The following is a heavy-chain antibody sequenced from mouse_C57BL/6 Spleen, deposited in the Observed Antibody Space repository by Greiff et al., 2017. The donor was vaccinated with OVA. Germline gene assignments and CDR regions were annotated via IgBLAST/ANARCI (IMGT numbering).Heavy chain of an antibody. Sequence: VQLQQSGPELVKPGASVKISCKASGYTFTDYYMNWVKQSHGKSLEWIGDINPNNGGTSYNQKFKGKATLTVDKSSSTAYMELRSLTSEDSAVYYCADGYYGGCAYWGQGTLVTVSA. CDR3: ADGYYGGCAY. D-gene: IGHD2-3*01. V-gene: IGHV1-26*01. J-gene: IGHJ3*01. CDR2: INPNNGGT. CDR1: GYTFTDYY.